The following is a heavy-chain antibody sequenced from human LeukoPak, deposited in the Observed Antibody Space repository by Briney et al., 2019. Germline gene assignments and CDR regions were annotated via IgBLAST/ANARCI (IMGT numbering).Heavy chain of an antibody. CDR2: IKQDGSEK. D-gene: IGHD3-10*01. CDR1: GFIFSSSW. V-gene: IGHV3-7*01. J-gene: IGHJ4*02. Sequence: GGSLRLSCAASGFIFSSSWMSWVRQAPGKGLEWVAYIKQDGSEKYYVDSVKGRFTISRDNAETSLYLQMNSLRAEDTAVYYCARVRGSGSYEGNFDYWGQGTLVTVSS. CDR3: ARVRGSGSYEGNFDY.